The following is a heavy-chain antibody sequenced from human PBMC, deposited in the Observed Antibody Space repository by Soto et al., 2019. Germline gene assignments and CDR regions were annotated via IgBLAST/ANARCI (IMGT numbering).Heavy chain of an antibody. D-gene: IGHD4-17*01. CDR3: TRVGGYYGDYPKFDY. Sequence: SETLSLTCTVSGSSISPFYWSWIRQPPGKGLEWIGCIYYTGSTKYKPSLKSRVTLSLGTSRNQLSLKLSSVTAADTALYFCTRVGGYYGDYPKFDYWGPGTLVTVSS. J-gene: IGHJ4*02. V-gene: IGHV4-59*01. CDR1: GSSISPFY. CDR2: IYYTGST.